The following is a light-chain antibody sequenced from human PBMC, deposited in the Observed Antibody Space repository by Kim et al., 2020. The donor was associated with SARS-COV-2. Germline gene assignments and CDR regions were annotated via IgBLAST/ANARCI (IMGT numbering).Light chain of an antibody. CDR1: QGIRND. Sequence: TSVGDRVTITCWASQGIRNDLGWYQQKPARAPKLFIYGASSLQSGVPSRFSGSGSGTDYTLTISSLQPEDFATYYCQQYYSTPITFGQGTRLEIK. CDR3: QQYYSTPIT. CDR2: GAS. J-gene: IGKJ5*01. V-gene: IGKV1D-43*01.